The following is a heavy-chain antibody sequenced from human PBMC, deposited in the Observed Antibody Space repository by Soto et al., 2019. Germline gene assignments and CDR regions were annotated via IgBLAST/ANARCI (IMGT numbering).Heavy chain of an antibody. CDR2: IYHSGST. V-gene: IGHV4-30-2*01. Sequence: PSETVSLTCAVSGGSISSGGYSWSWIRQPPGKGLEWIGYIYHSGSTYYNPSLKSRVTISVDRSKNQFSLKLSSVTAADTAVYYCARGKAAAPYYFDCWGQGTLVTVSS. J-gene: IGHJ4*02. D-gene: IGHD6-13*01. CDR1: GGSISSGGYS. CDR3: ARGKAAAPYYFDC.